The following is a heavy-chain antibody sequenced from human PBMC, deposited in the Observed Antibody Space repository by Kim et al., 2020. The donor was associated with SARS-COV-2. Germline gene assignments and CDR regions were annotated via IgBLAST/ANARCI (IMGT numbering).Heavy chain of an antibody. CDR2: IYYSGST. CDR3: ARSTSSSWYID. D-gene: IGHD6-13*01. J-gene: IGHJ4*02. V-gene: IGHV4-39*07. CDR1: GGSISSSSYY. Sequence: SETLSLTCTVSGGSISSSSYYWGWIRQPPGKGLEWIGSIYYSGSTYYNPSLKSRVTISVDTSKNQFSLKLSSVTAADTAVYYCARSTSSSWYIDWGQGT.